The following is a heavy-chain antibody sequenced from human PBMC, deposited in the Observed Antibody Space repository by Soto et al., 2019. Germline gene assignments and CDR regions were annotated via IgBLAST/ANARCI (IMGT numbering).Heavy chain of an antibody. CDR1: GFTFSSYG. D-gene: IGHD6-6*01. Sequence: QVQLVESGGGVVQPGRSLRLSCAASGFTFSSYGMHWVRQAQGKGLEWVAVIWDDGSNKYYADSVKGRFTISRDNAKNTLYMQMNSLRAEDTAVYYCARGPISSSDPLYYYYYGMDVWGQGTTVTVSS. V-gene: IGHV3-33*01. J-gene: IGHJ6*02. CDR2: IWDDGSNK. CDR3: ARGPISSSDPLYYYYYGMDV.